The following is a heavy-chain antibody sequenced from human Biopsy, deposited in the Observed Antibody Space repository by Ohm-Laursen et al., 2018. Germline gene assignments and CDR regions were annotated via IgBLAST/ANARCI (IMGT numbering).Heavy chain of an antibody. D-gene: IGHD6-19*01. CDR3: AAGTRYSSGWYNAVDF. Sequence: SVKASCKASGGTFNGYGINWVRQAPGQGLEWMGGIIPFFGTSDYAQTFQGRVTITADKSTSTSYMELTRLRSEDSAVYYCAAGTRYSSGWYNAVDFWGQGTMVTVSS. J-gene: IGHJ3*01. CDR1: GGTFNGYG. V-gene: IGHV1-69*06. CDR2: IIPFFGTS.